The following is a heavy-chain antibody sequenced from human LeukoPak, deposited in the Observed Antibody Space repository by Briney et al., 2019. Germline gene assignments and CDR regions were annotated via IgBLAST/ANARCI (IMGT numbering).Heavy chain of an antibody. D-gene: IGHD3-22*01. V-gene: IGHV3-30*02. CDR3: AKDRRHSDSSGYYSHDAFDI. J-gene: IGHJ3*02. Sequence: GGSLRLSCAASGLTFSSYGMHWVRQAPGKGLEWVACIRYDGSNKYYADSVKGRFTISRDNSKNTLYLHVNSLRPEDTAVYYCAKDRRHSDSSGYYSHDAFDIWGQGTTVTVSS. CDR2: IRYDGSNK. CDR1: GLTFSSYG.